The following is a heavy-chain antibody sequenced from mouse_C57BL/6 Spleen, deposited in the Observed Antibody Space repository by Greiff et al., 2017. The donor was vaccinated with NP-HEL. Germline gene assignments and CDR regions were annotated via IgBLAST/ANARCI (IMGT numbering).Heavy chain of an antibody. J-gene: IGHJ2*01. CDR1: GYTFTSYW. CDR2: VDPSDSYA. CDR3: ARFTTVVATPFDY. Sequence: QVQLQQPGAELVQPGASVKLSCKASGYTFTSYWLQWVKQRPGQGLEWIGEVDPSDSYANYNQQFTGNGTLTVDTCSSTAYMQLSSLTSDDSAVYYCARFTTVVATPFDYWGQGTTLTVSS. D-gene: IGHD1-1*01. V-gene: IGHV1-50*01.